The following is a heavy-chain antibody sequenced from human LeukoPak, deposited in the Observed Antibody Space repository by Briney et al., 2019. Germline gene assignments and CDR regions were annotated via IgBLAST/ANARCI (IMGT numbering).Heavy chain of an antibody. D-gene: IGHD1-7*01. CDR3: ARDIELELPWVDLVVGYYYYYYMDV. J-gene: IGHJ6*03. CDR2: ISSSSSYI. Sequence: PGGSLRLSCAASGFTFSSYSMNWVRQAPGKGLEWVSSISSSSSYIYYADSVKGRFTISRDNAKNSLYLQMNSLRAEDTAVYYCARDIELELPWVDLVVGYYYYYYMDVWGKGTTVTVSS. CDR1: GFTFSSYS. V-gene: IGHV3-21*01.